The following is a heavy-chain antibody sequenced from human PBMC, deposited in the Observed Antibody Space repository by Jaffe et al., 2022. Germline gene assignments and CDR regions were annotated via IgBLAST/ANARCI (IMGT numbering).Heavy chain of an antibody. CDR3: AADVSSDYLFNRFDV. CDR2: FDPENTGL. CDR1: GKDLNDFS. J-gene: IGHJ3*01. Sequence: QVQLVQSEAEVKKPGASVKLSCKVSGKDLNDFSLHWLRQAPGKGLEWMGSFDPENTGLMKPHWLQARVTLSEDISTDTAYLELSALRFEDTAMYYCAADVSSDYLFNRFDVWGQGTMVTVSS. V-gene: IGHV1-24*01. D-gene: IGHD4-17*01.